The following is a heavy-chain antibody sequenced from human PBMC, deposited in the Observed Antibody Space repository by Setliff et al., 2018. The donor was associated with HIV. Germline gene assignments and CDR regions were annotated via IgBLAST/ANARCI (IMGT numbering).Heavy chain of an antibody. CDR1: GFPFSSYN. V-gene: IGHV1-46*01. D-gene: IGHD6-19*01. J-gene: IGHJ4*01. Sequence: ASVKVSCKVSGFPFSSYNMHWVRQAPGQRLEWMGVINTSGGSAGYAEKFRGRVAMTRDTSTSTVYMDLRNLRSEDTAVYYCARNQGDSSGLYAGDYWGHGTLVTVSS. CDR3: ARNQGDSSGLYAGDY. CDR2: INTSGGSA.